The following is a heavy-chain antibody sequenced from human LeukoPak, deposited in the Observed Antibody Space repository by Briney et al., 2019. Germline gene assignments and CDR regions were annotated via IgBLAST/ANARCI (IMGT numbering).Heavy chain of an antibody. V-gene: IGHV1-18*01. D-gene: IGHD1-26*01. CDR3: ARDKIVGATYFDY. Sequence: GASVKVSCKASGYTFTSYGSSWVRQSPRQGLEWMGWIIAYNGNTNYAQKLQGRVTMTTDTSTSTAYMELRSLRSDDTAVYYCARDKIVGATYFDYWGQGTLVTVSS. CDR2: IIAYNGNT. CDR1: GYTFTSYG. J-gene: IGHJ4*02.